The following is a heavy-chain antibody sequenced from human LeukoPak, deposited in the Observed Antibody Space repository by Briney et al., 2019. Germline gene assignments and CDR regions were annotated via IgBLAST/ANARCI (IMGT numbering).Heavy chain of an antibody. J-gene: IGHJ4*02. Sequence: PGGSLRLSCAASGFTFSSYEMNWVRQAPRKGLEWVSYISSSGDLVYYADSVRGRLTFSRDSAKNSLYLQMNSLRAEDTAVYYCARVGRDSQHLDYWGPGTLVTVSS. CDR2: ISSSGDLV. V-gene: IGHV3-48*03. D-gene: IGHD2-15*01. CDR1: GFTFSSYE. CDR3: ARVGRDSQHLDY.